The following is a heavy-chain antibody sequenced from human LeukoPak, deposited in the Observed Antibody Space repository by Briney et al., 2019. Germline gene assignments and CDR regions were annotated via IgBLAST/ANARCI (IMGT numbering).Heavy chain of an antibody. J-gene: IGHJ4*02. CDR2: INPSGGST. Sequence: ASVKVSCKASGYTFTNYYIHWVRQAPGQGLECMGIINPSGGSTSYAQKFQGRVTMTRDMSTSTVYMELSSLRAEDTAVYYCARGPTYYDFWSGYTPFDYWGQGTLVTVSS. V-gene: IGHV1-46*01. CDR1: GYTFTNYY. D-gene: IGHD3-3*01. CDR3: ARGPTYYDFWSGYTPFDY.